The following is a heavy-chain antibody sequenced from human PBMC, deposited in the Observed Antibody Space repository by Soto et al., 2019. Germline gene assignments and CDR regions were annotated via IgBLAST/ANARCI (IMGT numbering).Heavy chain of an antibody. CDR3: AKGFGPGASRDYGDYSHY. J-gene: IGHJ4*02. CDR2: ISGSGSST. CDR1: GFTFSSYA. V-gene: IGHV3-23*01. D-gene: IGHD3-10*01. Sequence: EVQLLESGGGLVQPGGSLRLSCAASGFTFSSYAMSWVRQAPGKGLEWVSAISGSGSSTYYADSVKGRFTISRDNSKNTLYLQRNSLRAEDTAVYYCAKGFGPGASRDYGDYSHYWGQGTLVTVSS.